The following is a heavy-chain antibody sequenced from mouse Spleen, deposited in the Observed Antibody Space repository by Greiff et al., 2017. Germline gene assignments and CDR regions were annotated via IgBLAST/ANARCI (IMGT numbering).Heavy chain of an antibody. Sequence: QVQLQQSGAELVRPGTSVKVSCKASGYAFTNYLIEWVKQRPGQGLEWIGVINPGSGGTNYNEKFKGKATLTADKSSSTAYMQLSSLTSEDSAVYYCARSRRDFDYWGQGTTLTVSS. D-gene: IGHD2-12*01. J-gene: IGHJ2*01. CDR2: INPGSGGT. CDR3: ARSRRDFDY. V-gene: IGHV1-54*01. CDR1: GYAFTNYL.